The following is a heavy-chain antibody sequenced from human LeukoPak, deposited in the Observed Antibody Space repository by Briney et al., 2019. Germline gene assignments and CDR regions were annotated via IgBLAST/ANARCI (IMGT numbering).Heavy chain of an antibody. CDR1: GGSISSNSYY. J-gene: IGHJ4*02. Sequence: SETLSLTCTVSGGSISSNSYYWGWIRQPPGKGLEWIGSIYYSGRTYYNPSLKSRVTISVDTSKNQFSLKLSSVTAADTALYYCARDYGGWYYFDYWGRGTLVTVSS. CDR3: ARDYGGWYYFDY. D-gene: IGHD6-19*01. CDR2: IYYSGRT. V-gene: IGHV4-39*07.